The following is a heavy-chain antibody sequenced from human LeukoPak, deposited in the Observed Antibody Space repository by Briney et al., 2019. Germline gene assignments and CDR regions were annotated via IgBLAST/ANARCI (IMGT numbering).Heavy chain of an antibody. J-gene: IGHJ6*03. CDR3: ARAVDTAMAGYYYYMDV. Sequence: SETLSLTCTVSGGSISSYYWSWIRQPAGKGLEWIGRIYTSGSTNYNPSLKSRVTMSVDTSKNQLSPKLRSVTAADTAVYYCARAVDTAMAGYYYYMDVWGKGTTVTVSS. CDR1: GGSISSYY. V-gene: IGHV4-4*07. CDR2: IYTSGST. D-gene: IGHD5-18*01.